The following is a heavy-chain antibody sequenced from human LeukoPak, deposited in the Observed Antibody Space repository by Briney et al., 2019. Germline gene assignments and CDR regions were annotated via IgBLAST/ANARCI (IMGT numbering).Heavy chain of an antibody. CDR3: ARHGSGNYYDSSGYYNPXXXYXXYYGMDV. J-gene: IGHJ6*02. V-gene: IGHV4-59*08. D-gene: IGHD3-22*01. CDR2: IYYSGST. Sequence: SETLSLTCTVSGGSISSYYWSWIRQPPGKGLEWIGYIYYSGSTNYNPSLKSRATISVDTSKNQFSLKLSSVTAADTAVYYCARHGSGNYYDSSGYYNPXXXYXXYYGMDVWGQGTTVT. CDR1: GGSISSYY.